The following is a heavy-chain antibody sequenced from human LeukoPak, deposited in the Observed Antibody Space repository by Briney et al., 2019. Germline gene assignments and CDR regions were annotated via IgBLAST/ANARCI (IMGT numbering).Heavy chain of an antibody. CDR3: AINGGGDSGYGNFDY. D-gene: IGHD5-12*01. Sequence: GGSLRLSCAVSGFTFDDYAMHWVRHVPGKGLEWVSGINWNSDSIVYADSVKGRFTTSRDNAKDSLYLQMNSLRAEDTAFYYCAINGGGDSGYGNFDYWGQGTLVTVSS. V-gene: IGHV3-9*01. J-gene: IGHJ4*02. CDR1: GFTFDDYA. CDR2: INWNSDSI.